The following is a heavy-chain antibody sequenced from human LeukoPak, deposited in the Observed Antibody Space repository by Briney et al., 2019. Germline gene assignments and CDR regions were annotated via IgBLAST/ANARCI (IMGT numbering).Heavy chain of an antibody. CDR2: INPNSGGT. CDR3: ASDYGDYLEGFDY. J-gene: IGHJ4*02. Sequence: ASVKDPCKASGYTFTGYYMHWVRQAPGQGLEWMGWINPNSGGTNYAQKFQGRVTMTRDTSISTAYMELSRLRSDDTAVYYCASDYGDYLEGFDYWGQGTLVTVSS. V-gene: IGHV1-2*02. D-gene: IGHD4-17*01. CDR1: GYTFTGYY.